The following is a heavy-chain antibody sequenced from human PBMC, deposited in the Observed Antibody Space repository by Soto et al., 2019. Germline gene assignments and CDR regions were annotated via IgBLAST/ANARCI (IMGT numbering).Heavy chain of an antibody. CDR1: GGSISSGGYY. Sequence: SETLSLTCTVSGGSISSGGYYWSWIRQHPGKGLEWIGYIYYSGSTYYNPSIKSRVTISVDTSKNQFSLKLSSVTAADTAVYYCARDNITSSIAARRPDAFDIWGQGTMVTVSS. CDR3: ARDNITSSIAARRPDAFDI. J-gene: IGHJ3*02. D-gene: IGHD6-6*01. V-gene: IGHV4-31*03. CDR2: IYYSGST.